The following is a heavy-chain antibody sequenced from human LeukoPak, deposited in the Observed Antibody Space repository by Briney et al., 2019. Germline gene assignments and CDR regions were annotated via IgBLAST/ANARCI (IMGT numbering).Heavy chain of an antibody. CDR2: IYTDNNI. V-gene: IGHV3-48*03. CDR1: GFTFSNYE. Sequence: PGGSLRLSCAASGFTFSNYEMSWVRQTPRKGLEWVSHIYTDNNIKEADAVKGRFTISRDNTKNSLYLQMNSLRAEDTAIYYCARASNSPFDYWGQGTLVTVSS. J-gene: IGHJ4*02. CDR3: ARASNSPFDY. D-gene: IGHD2-21*01.